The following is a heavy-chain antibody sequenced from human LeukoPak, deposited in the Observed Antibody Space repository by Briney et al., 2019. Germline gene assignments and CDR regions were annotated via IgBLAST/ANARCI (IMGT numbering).Heavy chain of an antibody. CDR3: ASGDVVY. J-gene: IGHJ4*02. V-gene: IGHV1-8*02. CDR1: GYTFTGYY. CDR2: MNPNSGNT. D-gene: IGHD3-16*02. Sequence: ASVKVSCKASGYTFTGYYMHWVRQAPGQGLEWMGWMNPNSGNTGYAQKFQGRVTMTRNTSISTAYMELSSLRSEDTAVYYCASGDVVYWGQGTLVTVSS.